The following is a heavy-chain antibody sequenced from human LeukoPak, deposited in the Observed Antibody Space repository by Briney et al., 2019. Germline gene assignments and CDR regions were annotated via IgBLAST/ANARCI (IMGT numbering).Heavy chain of an antibody. CDR2: IYYSGST. D-gene: IGHD1-26*01. Sequence: SETLSLTCTVSGGSISNSNYYWGWIRQPPGKGLEWIGSIYYSGSTYYNPSPKSRVTISVDTSKNQFSLKLSSVTAADTAVYFCARPGIVGATTGNLDYWGQGTLVTVSS. J-gene: IGHJ4*02. V-gene: IGHV4-39*01. CDR3: ARPGIVGATTGNLDY. CDR1: GGSISNSNYY.